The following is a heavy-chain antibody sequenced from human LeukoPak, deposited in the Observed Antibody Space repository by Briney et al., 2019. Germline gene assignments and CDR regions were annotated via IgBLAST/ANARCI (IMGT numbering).Heavy chain of an antibody. D-gene: IGHD2-15*01. Sequence: GRSLRLSCAASGFTFSKYWMHWVRQAPGKGLEFVSYIKSDGRTTSYADSVKGRFTISRDNAKNTLYLQMNSLISEDTAVYYCARATGGLDSWGQGILVTVSS. J-gene: IGHJ4*02. CDR2: IKSDGRTT. V-gene: IGHV3-74*01. CDR1: GFTFSKYW. CDR3: ARATGGLDS.